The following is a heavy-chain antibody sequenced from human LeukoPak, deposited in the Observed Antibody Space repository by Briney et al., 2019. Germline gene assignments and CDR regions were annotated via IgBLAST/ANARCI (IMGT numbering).Heavy chain of an antibody. Sequence: GGSLRLSCPASGFTLRRYDMSWVRQAPGKGLEWVAATSGSGVNSYYADSVRGRFTISRDNSQNTLYLQMDSLRAEDTALYYCAKEYSGYDFDYWGQGTLVTVSS. J-gene: IGHJ4*02. CDR2: TSGSGVNS. D-gene: IGHD5-12*01. CDR1: GFTLRRYD. CDR3: AKEYSGYDFDY. V-gene: IGHV3-23*01.